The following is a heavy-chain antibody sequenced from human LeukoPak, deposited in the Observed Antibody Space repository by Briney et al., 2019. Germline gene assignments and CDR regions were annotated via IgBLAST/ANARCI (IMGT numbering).Heavy chain of an antibody. J-gene: IGHJ3*02. CDR2: TYYRSKWYN. CDR3: ARVPYYDFQADAFDI. D-gene: IGHD3-3*01. CDR1: GDSVSANGAA. Sequence: SQTLSLTCAISGDSVSANGAAWNWIRQSPSRGLEWLGRTYYRSKWYNDYAVSVKSRITINPDTSKNQFSLQLNSVTPDDTAVYYCARVPYYDFQADAFDIWGQGTMVTVS. V-gene: IGHV6-1*01.